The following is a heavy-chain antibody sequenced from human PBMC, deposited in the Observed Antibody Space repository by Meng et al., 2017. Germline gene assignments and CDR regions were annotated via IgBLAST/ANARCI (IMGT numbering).Heavy chain of an antibody. D-gene: IGHD6-19*01. Sequence: QVQRVGSGGGVVQPGRSLRLSCAASGFTFSSYGMHWVRQAPGKGLEWVAVIWYDGSNKYYADSVKGRFSISRDNSKNTLYLQMNSLRAEDTAVYFCARDSSSGWYHNYWGQGTLVTVSS. CDR3: ARDSSSGWYHNY. V-gene: IGHV3-33*01. J-gene: IGHJ4*02. CDR2: IWYDGSNK. CDR1: GFTFSSYG.